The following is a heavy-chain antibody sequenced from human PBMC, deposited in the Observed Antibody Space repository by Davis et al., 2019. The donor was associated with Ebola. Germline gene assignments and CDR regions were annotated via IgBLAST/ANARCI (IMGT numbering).Heavy chain of an antibody. CDR1: GYTFTSYG. V-gene: IGHV1-18*04. CDR2: ISSYNGDT. Sequence: ASVTVSCKASGYTFTSYGISWVRQAPGQGLEWMGWISSYNGDTNYAQNFQGRVTMTTDTSTSTAYMELRSLRSDDTAVYYCASSKRGYCSGGSCHGYYYYGMDVWGQGTTVTVSS. CDR3: ASSKRGYCSGGSCHGYYYYGMDV. J-gene: IGHJ6*02. D-gene: IGHD2-15*01.